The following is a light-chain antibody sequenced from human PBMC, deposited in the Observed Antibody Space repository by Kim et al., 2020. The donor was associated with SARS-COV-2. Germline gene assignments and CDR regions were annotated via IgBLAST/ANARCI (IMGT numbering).Light chain of an antibody. CDR3: QKYNSAGAT. J-gene: IGKJ3*01. V-gene: IGKV1-27*01. CDR1: QGISNY. Sequence: GDRVTITCRASQGISNYLAWYQQKPGKVPKLLIYAASALQSGVPSRFSGSGSGTDFTLTISSLQPEDVATYYCQKYNSAGATFGPGTKVDIK. CDR2: AAS.